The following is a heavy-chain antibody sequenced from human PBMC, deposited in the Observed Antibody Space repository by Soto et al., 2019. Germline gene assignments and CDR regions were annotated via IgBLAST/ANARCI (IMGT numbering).Heavy chain of an antibody. CDR1: AFSFSSHW. Sequence: EVHLVESGGGLVQPGGSLRLSCAASAFSFSSHWMSWVRQAPGKGLEWVANIKEDGSEKDYVDSVKGRFTISRDNAKNSVYLQMTSLRVEDTAVYYCARIGWGYDYVWGRYFDYWGQGTLVTVSS. CDR3: ARIGWGYDYVWGRYFDY. J-gene: IGHJ4*02. CDR2: IKEDGSEK. V-gene: IGHV3-7*01. D-gene: IGHD3-16*01.